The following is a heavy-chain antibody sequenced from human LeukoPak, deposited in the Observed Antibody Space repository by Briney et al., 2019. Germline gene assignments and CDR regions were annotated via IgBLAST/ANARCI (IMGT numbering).Heavy chain of an antibody. CDR2: ISSSSSYI. Sequence: PGGSLRLSCAASGFTFSSYAMSWVRQAPGKGLEWVSSISSSSSYIYYADSVKGRFTISRDNAKNSLYLQMNSLGAEDTAVYYCARDRNYDYIWGSYRPDYFDYWGQGTLVTVSS. J-gene: IGHJ4*02. V-gene: IGHV3-21*01. D-gene: IGHD3-16*02. CDR1: GFTFSSYA. CDR3: ARDRNYDYIWGSYRPDYFDY.